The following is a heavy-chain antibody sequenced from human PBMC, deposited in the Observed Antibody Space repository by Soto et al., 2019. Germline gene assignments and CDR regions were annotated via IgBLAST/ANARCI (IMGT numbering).Heavy chain of an antibody. CDR1: GYSFTSYW. J-gene: IGHJ6*02. Sequence: GESLKISCKGSGYSFTSYWISWVRQMPGKGLEWMGRIDPSDSYTNYSPSFQGHVTISADKSISTAYLPWSSLKASDTAMYYCARRSRGYSYDTYGMDVWGQGTTVTVSS. CDR3: ARRSRGYSYDTYGMDV. CDR2: IDPSDSYT. D-gene: IGHD5-18*01. V-gene: IGHV5-10-1*01.